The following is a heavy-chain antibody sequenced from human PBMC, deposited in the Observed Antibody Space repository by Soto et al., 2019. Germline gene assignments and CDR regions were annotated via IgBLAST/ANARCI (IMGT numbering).Heavy chain of an antibody. J-gene: IGHJ4*02. V-gene: IGHV4-4*02. CDR3: VREEDYSGSGSPPD. CDR1: GISISFTNW. CDR2: IFYSGTT. Sequence: QVQLQESGPGQVKPSGTLYLTFAGSGISISFTNWWSGVRQPPGTGLEWIGEIFYSGTTNYNPSLKSRGGMSVDTPRIPFYVIPTTGTAADTAVYYCVREEDYSGSGSPPDWGQGPLVTVS. D-gene: IGHD3-10*01.